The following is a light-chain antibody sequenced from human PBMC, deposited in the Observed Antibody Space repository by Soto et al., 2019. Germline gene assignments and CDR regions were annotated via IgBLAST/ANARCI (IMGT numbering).Light chain of an antibody. V-gene: IGLV3-21*02. Sequence: SYELTQSPSVSVAPGQTARVTCGGKDIRFKSVHWYQQRSGQAPVLVVYNDRDRPSGIPERFSGSNSGNTATLTISGAEAGDEADYYWQVWDSSSEHVVFGGGTTVTVL. CDR3: QVWDSSSEHVV. CDR2: NDR. J-gene: IGLJ2*01. CDR1: DIRFKS.